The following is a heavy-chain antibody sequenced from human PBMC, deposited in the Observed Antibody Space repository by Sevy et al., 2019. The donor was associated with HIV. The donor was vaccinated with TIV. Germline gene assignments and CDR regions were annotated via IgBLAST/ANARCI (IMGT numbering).Heavy chain of an antibody. Sequence: GGSLRLSCVVSGSNFNIYSMSWVRQAPGKGLEWVSTLSFGCGKINYADSVKGRFIISRDDSKNTLYLQMNSLRAEDTAVYFCAREGCTRPHDYWGQGTLVTVSS. CDR3: AREGCTRPHDY. J-gene: IGHJ4*02. D-gene: IGHD2-8*01. V-gene: IGHV3-23*01. CDR2: LSFGCGKI. CDR1: GSNFNIYS.